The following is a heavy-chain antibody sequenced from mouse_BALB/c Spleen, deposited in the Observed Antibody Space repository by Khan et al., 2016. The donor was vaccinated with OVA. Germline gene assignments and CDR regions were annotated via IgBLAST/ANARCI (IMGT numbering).Heavy chain of an antibody. V-gene: IGHV1-77*01. D-gene: IGHD1-2*01. CDR2: ISPGSGDT. CDR3: ARRNYFGYTFAY. CDR1: GYTFTDYY. J-gene: IGHJ3*01. Sequence: QVQPHHSGAELARPGASVKLSCKASGYTFTDYYINWVKQRTGQGLEWIGEISPGSGDTYYNEKFKGKATLTADKSSSTAYMQLSSLTSEASAVDFFARRNYFGYTFAYGGQGTLVTVSA.